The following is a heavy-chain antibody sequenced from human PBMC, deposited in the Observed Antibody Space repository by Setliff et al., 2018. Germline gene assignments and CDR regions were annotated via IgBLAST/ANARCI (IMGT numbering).Heavy chain of an antibody. D-gene: IGHD2-15*01. V-gene: IGHV4-31*11. J-gene: IGHJ4*02. Sequence: SETLSLTCAVSGGSISTDPCFWTWIRQHPVKGLEWIGYISYSGRTSYNPSLYSRITVSLDRSKNQFSLQLTSVTAADTAMYYCARVAYPNGGSCRYFDNWGQGTLVTVSS. CDR2: ISYSGRT. CDR1: GGSISTDPCF. CDR3: ARVAYPNGGSCRYFDN.